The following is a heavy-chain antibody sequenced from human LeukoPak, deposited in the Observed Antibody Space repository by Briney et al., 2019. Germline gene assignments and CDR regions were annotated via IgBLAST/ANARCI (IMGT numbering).Heavy chain of an antibody. D-gene: IGHD7-27*01. CDR1: GYSFANYW. CDR2: IHPGNSDT. V-gene: IGHV5-51*01. Sequence: GESLKISCKDSGYSFANYWIGWVRQMPVKGLEWMGIIHPGNSDTKYSPSFQGQVTISADRSISTAYLQWGSLKASDTAVYYCARHNNWGFDYWGQGALVTVSS. CDR3: ARHNNWGFDY. J-gene: IGHJ4*02.